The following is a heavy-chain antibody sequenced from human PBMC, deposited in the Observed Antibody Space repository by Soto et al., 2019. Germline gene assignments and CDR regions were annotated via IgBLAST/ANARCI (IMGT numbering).Heavy chain of an antibody. J-gene: IGHJ4*02. CDR1: GGTFSSYT. V-gene: IGHV1-69*08. CDR3: ARDSYSSSWYIRFDY. CDR2: IIPILGIA. D-gene: IGHD6-13*01. Sequence: QVQLVQSGAEVKKPGSSVKVSCKASGGTFSSYTISWVRQAPGQGLEWMGRIIPILGIANYAQKFQGRVTITADKATSTAYMELSSLRSEDTAVYYCARDSYSSSWYIRFDYWGQGTLVTVSS.